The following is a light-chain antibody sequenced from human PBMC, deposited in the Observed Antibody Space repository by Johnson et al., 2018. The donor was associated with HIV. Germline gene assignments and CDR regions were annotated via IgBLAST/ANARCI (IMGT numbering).Light chain of an antibody. CDR2: DNN. CDR1: SSNIGNNY. J-gene: IGLJ1*01. V-gene: IGLV1-51*01. CDR3: GTWDSSLIPYV. Sequence: QSVLTQPPSVSAAPGQKVTISCSGSSSNIGNNYVSWYQQLLGTAPKLLIYDNNKRPSGIPDRFSGSKSGTSATLGITGLQTGDEADYYCGTWDSSLIPYVFGTGTKVTVL.